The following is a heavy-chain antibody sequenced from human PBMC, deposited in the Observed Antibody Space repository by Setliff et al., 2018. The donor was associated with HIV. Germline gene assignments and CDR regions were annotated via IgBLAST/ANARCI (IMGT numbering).Heavy chain of an antibody. V-gene: IGHV3-48*01. Sequence: GGSLRLSCAASGFTFSDYGMNWVRQAPGRGLEWVSHISSSSSRIYYADSVKGRFTISRDNARNSLYLQMNSLRTEDTALYYCAKELNDYGDYVLDYWGQGTLVTVSS. D-gene: IGHD4-17*01. CDR2: ISSSSSRI. J-gene: IGHJ4*02. CDR1: GFTFSDYG. CDR3: AKELNDYGDYVLDY.